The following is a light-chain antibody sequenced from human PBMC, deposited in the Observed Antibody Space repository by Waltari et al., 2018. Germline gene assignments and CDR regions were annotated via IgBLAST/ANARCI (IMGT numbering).Light chain of an antibody. V-gene: IGKV3-20*01. CDR3: QQYDISPLT. J-gene: IGKJ4*01. Sequence: EIVLTQSPGPLSLSPGERATLSCRASQTVRTTYLAWYQQKPGQAPTLLIYGASSGATGIPDRFSGRGSGTDFSLTISSLEPEDFAVYYCQQYDISPLTFGGGTKVEIK. CDR2: GAS. CDR1: QTVRTTY.